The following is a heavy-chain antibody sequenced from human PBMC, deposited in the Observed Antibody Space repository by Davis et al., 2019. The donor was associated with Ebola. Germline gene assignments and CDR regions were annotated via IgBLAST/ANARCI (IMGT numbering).Heavy chain of an antibody. CDR2: LGTSADT. D-gene: IGHD3-10*01. Sequence: PGGSLRLSCAASGFIFSSYVMSWVRQAPGKGLEWVSTLGTSADTYYADSVKGRFTISRDNSKDTLYLQMNSLRAEDTAVYYCALTQRGLWFGEFDYWGQGTLVTVSS. CDR3: ALTQRGLWFGEFDY. CDR1: GFIFSSYV. V-gene: IGHV3-23*01. J-gene: IGHJ4*02.